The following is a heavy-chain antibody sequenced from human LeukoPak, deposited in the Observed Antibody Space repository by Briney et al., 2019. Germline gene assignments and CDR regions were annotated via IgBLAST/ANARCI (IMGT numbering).Heavy chain of an antibody. CDR3: ARRAGAYSHPYDY. D-gene: IGHD4/OR15-4a*01. V-gene: IGHV3-23*01. Sequence: GGSLRLSCAASGFTFSSYAMSWVRQAPGKGLEWVSAISGSGGNTYYADSVKGRFTISRDNSKNTLYLQMNSLRAEDTAVYYCARRAGAYSHPYDYWGQGTLVTVSS. CDR2: ISGSGGNT. CDR1: GFTFSSYA. J-gene: IGHJ4*02.